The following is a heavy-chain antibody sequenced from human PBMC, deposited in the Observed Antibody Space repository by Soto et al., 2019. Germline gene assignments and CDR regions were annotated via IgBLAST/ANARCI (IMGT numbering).Heavy chain of an antibody. D-gene: IGHD3-3*01. V-gene: IGHV3-30*03. Sequence: GGSLRLSCAASGFTFSSYGMHWVRQAPGKGLEWVAVISYDGSNKYYADSVKGRFTISRDNSKNTLYLQMNSLRAEDTAVYYCASPTIFGVVTPQGDYYGMDVWGQGTTVTVSS. CDR3: ASPTIFGVVTPQGDYYGMDV. J-gene: IGHJ6*02. CDR2: ISYDGSNK. CDR1: GFTFSSYG.